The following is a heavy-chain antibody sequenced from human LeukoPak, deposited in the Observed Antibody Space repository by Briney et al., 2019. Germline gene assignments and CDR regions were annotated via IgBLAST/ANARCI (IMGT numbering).Heavy chain of an antibody. CDR3: ARDDHYDYVWGSYRPANWFDP. D-gene: IGHD3-16*02. CDR1: GYTFTSYG. Sequence: ASVKVSCKASGYTFTSYGISWVRQAPGQGLEWMGWISAYNGNTNYAQKLQGRVTMTTDTSTSTAYMGLRSLRSDDTAVYYCARDDHYDYVWGSYRPANWFDPWGQGTLVTVSS. CDR2: ISAYNGNT. J-gene: IGHJ5*02. V-gene: IGHV1-18*01.